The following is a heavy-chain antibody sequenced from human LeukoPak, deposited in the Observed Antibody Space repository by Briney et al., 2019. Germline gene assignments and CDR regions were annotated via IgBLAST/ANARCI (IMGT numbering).Heavy chain of an antibody. CDR2: VIPIFGTA. CDR3: ARAHYDILTGASYYYYGMDV. J-gene: IGHJ6*04. D-gene: IGHD3-9*01. Sequence: SVKVSCTASGGTFSSYAISWVRQAPGQGLEWMGGVIPIFGTANYAQKFQGRVTITADEPTSTAYMELSSLRSEDTAVYYCARAHYDILTGASYYYYGMDVWGKGTTVTVSS. CDR1: GGTFSSYA. V-gene: IGHV1-69*01.